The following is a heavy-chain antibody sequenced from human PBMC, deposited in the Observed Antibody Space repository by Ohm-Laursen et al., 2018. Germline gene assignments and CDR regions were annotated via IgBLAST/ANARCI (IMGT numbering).Heavy chain of an antibody. CDR3: ARGDLRFDY. J-gene: IGHJ4*02. V-gene: IGHV4-59*08. CDR2: IYYSGST. CDR1: AGSISSYY. Sequence: GTLSLTCTVSAGSISSYYWSWIRQPPGKGLEWIGYIYYSGSTSYNPSLKSRVTISVDTSKNQFSLKVSSVTAADTAVYYCARGDLRFDYWGQGTLVTVSS. D-gene: IGHD1-26*01.